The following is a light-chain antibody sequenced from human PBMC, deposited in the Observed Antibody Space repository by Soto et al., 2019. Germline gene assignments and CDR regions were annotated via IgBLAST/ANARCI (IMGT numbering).Light chain of an antibody. J-gene: IGKJ1*01. V-gene: IGKV3D-15*01. Sequence: IVMTQKKTTLSVSPGERATLSSRAGQSIGSNLAWYQQKPGQAPRLLIHGASNRATGIPDRFSGSGSGTDFTLTIGRLEPEDFAVYYCQQYLVTPWPFCQGS. CDR2: GAS. CDR1: QSIGSN. CDR3: QQYLVTPWP.